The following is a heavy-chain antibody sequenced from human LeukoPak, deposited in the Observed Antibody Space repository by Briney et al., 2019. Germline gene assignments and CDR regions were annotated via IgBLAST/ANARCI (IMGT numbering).Heavy chain of an antibody. CDR1: GFTFSDYY. Sequence: GGFLRLPCAASGFTFSDYYMSWIRQAPGKGLEWVSYISSSGSTIYYTDSVKGRFTISRDNARNSLYLQMNSLRAEDTAVYYCARGTYSGTYYAWYYFDYWGQGTLVTVSS. J-gene: IGHJ4*02. CDR3: ARGTYSGTYYAWYYFDY. V-gene: IGHV3-11*01. D-gene: IGHD1-26*01. CDR2: ISSSGSTI.